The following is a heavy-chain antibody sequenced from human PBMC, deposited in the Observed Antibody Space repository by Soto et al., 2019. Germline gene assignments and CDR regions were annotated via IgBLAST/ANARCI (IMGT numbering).Heavy chain of an antibody. Sequence: SETLSLTCAVSGYSISSGYYWGWIRQPPGKGLEWIGSIYHSGSTYYNPSLKSRVTISVDTSKNQFSLKLSSVTAADTAVYYCARILGVDDAFDIWGQGTMVTVSS. CDR1: GYSISSGYY. CDR2: IYHSGST. D-gene: IGHD3-3*01. J-gene: IGHJ3*02. CDR3: ARILGVDDAFDI. V-gene: IGHV4-38-2*01.